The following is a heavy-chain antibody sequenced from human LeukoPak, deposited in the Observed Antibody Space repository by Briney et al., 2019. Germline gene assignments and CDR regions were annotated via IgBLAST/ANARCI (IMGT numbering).Heavy chain of an antibody. V-gene: IGHV3-53*01. CDR3: ASTLVGTTSGYS. Sequence: GGSLRLSCAASGFTVSSNYMSWVRQAPGKGLEWVSVTYSGGSTYYADSVKGRFTISRDKSKNTLYLQMNSLRAEVTAMYYCASTLVGTTSGYSWGQGTLVIVSS. J-gene: IGHJ5*02. D-gene: IGHD1-26*01. CDR1: GFTVSSNY. CDR2: TYSGGST.